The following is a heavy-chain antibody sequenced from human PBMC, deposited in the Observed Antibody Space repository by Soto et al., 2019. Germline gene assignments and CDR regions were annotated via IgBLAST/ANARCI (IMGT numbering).Heavy chain of an antibody. Sequence: PSETLSLTCTVSGGSISSYYWSWIRQPPGKGLEWIGYIYYSGSTNYNPSLKSRVTISVDTSKNQFSLKLSSVTAAGTAVYYCARASWSYGSGMRGYNWFDPWGQGTLVTVSS. V-gene: IGHV4-59*01. J-gene: IGHJ5*02. D-gene: IGHD3-10*01. CDR2: IYYSGST. CDR3: ARASWSYGSGMRGYNWFDP. CDR1: GGSISSYY.